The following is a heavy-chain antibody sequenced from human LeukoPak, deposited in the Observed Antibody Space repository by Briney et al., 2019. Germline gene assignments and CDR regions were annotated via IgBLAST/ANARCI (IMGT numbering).Heavy chain of an antibody. J-gene: IGHJ4*02. CDR3: AKGGLSDRRFEY. D-gene: IGHD3-16*02. Sequence: QPGASLRLSCAASEFTFSSSVMSWVRQAPGKGLEWVSVISGGGGTRYYADSVKGRFTISRDNSKNTLYLQMNSLRADDTAIYYCAKGGLSDRRFEYWGQRTLVTVSS. CDR1: EFTFSSSV. V-gene: IGHV3-23*01. CDR2: ISGGGGTR.